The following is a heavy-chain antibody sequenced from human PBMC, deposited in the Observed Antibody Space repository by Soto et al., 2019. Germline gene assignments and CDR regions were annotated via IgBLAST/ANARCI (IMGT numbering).Heavy chain of an antibody. Sequence: SVKVSCKASGGTFSSYAISWVRQAPGQGLEWMGGIIPIFGTANYAQKFQGRVTITADKSTSTAYMELSSLRSEDTAVYYCARVHLGGGYYPSPRPPNYYYGMDVCGQGTTVTVYS. CDR2: IIPIFGTA. CDR1: GGTFSSYA. V-gene: IGHV1-69*06. CDR3: ARVHLGGGYYPSPRPPNYYYGMDV. J-gene: IGHJ6*02. D-gene: IGHD3-22*01.